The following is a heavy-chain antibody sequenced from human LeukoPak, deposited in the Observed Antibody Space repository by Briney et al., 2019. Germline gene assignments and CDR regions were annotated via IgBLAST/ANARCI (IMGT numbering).Heavy chain of an antibody. J-gene: IGHJ1*01. CDR2: IYYSGST. D-gene: IGHD6-19*01. Sequence: PSETLSLTCTVSGGSISSYYWSWIRQPPGKGLEWIGYIYYSGSTNYNPSLKSRVTISVDTSKNQFSLKLSSVTAADTAVYYCARHGTLDPSSGWLPGVEYFQHWGQGTLVTVSS. CDR3: ARHGTLDPSSGWLPGVEYFQH. V-gene: IGHV4-59*08. CDR1: GGSISSYY.